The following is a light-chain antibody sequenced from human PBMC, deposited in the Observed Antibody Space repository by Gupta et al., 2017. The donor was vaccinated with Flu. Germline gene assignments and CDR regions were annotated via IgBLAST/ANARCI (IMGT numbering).Light chain of an antibody. J-gene: IGKJ4*01. CDR3: QQYYITPLT. Sequence: ILLTQPPDSLAVSLGERATINCKSSQSVLYSSNNKNYLAWYQQKPGQPPKLLIYWASTRESGVPDRFSGSGSGTDFTLTISSLQAEDVAVYYCQQYYITPLTFGGGTKVEIK. CDR1: QSVLYSSNNKNY. CDR2: WAS. V-gene: IGKV4-1*01.